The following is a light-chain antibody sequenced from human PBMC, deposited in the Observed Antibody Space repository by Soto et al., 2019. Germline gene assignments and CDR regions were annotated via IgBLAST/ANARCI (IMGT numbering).Light chain of an antibody. Sequence: DIKMTQSPSSLSASIGDKLTISCRANQSITHFLNWYQKKPGEVPKLLIYAACSLGSGVPSRFSGSGSGTDFALTINSLQPEDFATYYCQQSYTTPRLSFGGGTKVDIK. CDR1: QSITHF. V-gene: IGKV1-39*01. CDR3: QQSYTTPRLS. CDR2: AAC. J-gene: IGKJ4*01.